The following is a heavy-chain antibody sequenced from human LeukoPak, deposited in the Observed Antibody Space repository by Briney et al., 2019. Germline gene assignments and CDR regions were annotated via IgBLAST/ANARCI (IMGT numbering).Heavy chain of an antibody. CDR1: GGSISSGDYY. CDR3: ARANPDSSGYQIDY. Sequence: SQTLSLTCTVSGGSISSGDYYWSWIRQPPGKGLEWIGYMYYSGSTYYNPSLMSRVTISVDTSKNQFSLKLSSVTAADTAVYYCARANPDSSGYQIDYWGRGTRVTVSS. CDR2: MYYSGST. D-gene: IGHD3-22*01. V-gene: IGHV4-30-4*08. J-gene: IGHJ4*02.